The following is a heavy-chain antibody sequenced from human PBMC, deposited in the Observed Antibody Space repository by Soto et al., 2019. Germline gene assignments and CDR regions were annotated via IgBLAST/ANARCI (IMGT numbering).Heavy chain of an antibody. V-gene: IGHV3-23*01. CDR2: ISGSGGST. J-gene: IGHJ4*02. CDR1: GLTFNSYA. CDR3: AKGVVTAPYCFDY. Sequence: EVPLLESGGGLVQPGVSLRLSCAASGLTFNSYAMGWVRQAPGKGLELVSAISGSGGSTYYADSVKGRFTISRANSKNTLYLEMKSLRAEDTAVYYCAKGVVTAPYCFDYWGQGTLVAVSS. D-gene: IGHD2-21*02.